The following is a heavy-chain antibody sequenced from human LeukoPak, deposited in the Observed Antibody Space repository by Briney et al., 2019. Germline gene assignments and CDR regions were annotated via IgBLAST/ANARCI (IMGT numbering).Heavy chain of an antibody. CDR2: IKQDGSEK. Sequence: GGSLRLSCAASGFTFSSYWMSWVRQAPGKGLEWVANIKQDGSEKYYVDSVKGRFTISRDNARNSLYLQMNSLRAEDTAVYYCASGRKSTVVSYWGQGTLVTVSS. V-gene: IGHV3-7*01. CDR1: GFTFSSYW. J-gene: IGHJ4*02. CDR3: ASGRKSTVVSY. D-gene: IGHD4-23*01.